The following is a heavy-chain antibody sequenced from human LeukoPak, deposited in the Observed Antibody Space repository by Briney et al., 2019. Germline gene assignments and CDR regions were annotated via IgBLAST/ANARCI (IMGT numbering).Heavy chain of an antibody. CDR2: ISYDGSNK. Sequence: GGSLRLSCAASGFTFSSYAMHWVRQAPGKGLEWVAVISYDGSNKYYADSVKGRFTISRDNSKNTLYLQMNSLRAEDTAVYYCAKLEATGFYYYYYYMDVWGKGTTVTISS. V-gene: IGHV3-30*04. CDR1: GFTFSSYA. D-gene: IGHD5-12*01. J-gene: IGHJ6*03. CDR3: AKLEATGFYYYYYYMDV.